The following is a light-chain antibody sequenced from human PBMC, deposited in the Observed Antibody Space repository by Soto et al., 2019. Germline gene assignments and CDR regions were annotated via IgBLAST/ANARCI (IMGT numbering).Light chain of an antibody. CDR1: SSNLGAGYD. CDR2: SNN. V-gene: IGLV1-44*01. CDR3: AAWDDSLNVLV. J-gene: IGLJ2*01. Sequence: QSVLTQPPSVSGAPGQRVTISCTGSSSNLGAGYDVYWYQQLPGTAPKVLIYSNNQRPSGVPDRFSGSKSGTSASLAISGLQSDDETQYYCAAWDDSLNVLVFGGGTKLTVL.